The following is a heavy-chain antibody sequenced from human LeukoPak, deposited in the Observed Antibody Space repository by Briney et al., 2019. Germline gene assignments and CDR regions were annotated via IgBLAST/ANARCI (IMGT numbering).Heavy chain of an antibody. D-gene: IGHD3-16*01. J-gene: IGHJ4*02. CDR3: ARLSYDGWGGIDY. Sequence: PSETLSLTCTVSGGSISSNSFYWGWIRQPPGKGLEWLGNMYYSGSTYYNPSLTSRVTISVDTSKNHFSLKLSSVTAADTAVYYCARLSYDGWGGIDYWGQGTLVTVSS. CDR1: GGSISSNSFY. CDR2: MYYSGST. V-gene: IGHV4-39*02.